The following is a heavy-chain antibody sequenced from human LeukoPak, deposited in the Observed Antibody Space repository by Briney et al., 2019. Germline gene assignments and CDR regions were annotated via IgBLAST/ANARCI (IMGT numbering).Heavy chain of an antibody. V-gene: IGHV1-46*01. Sequence: ASVKVSCKASGYTFTSYYMHWVRQAPGQGLEWMGIINPSGGSTSYAQKFQGRVTMTRDTSTSTAYMELRSLRSDDTAVYYCARTPHVLRFLEWLLYLDYWGQGTLVTVSS. CDR1: GYTFTSYY. CDR2: INPSGGST. J-gene: IGHJ4*02. D-gene: IGHD3-3*01. CDR3: ARTPHVLRFLEWLLYLDY.